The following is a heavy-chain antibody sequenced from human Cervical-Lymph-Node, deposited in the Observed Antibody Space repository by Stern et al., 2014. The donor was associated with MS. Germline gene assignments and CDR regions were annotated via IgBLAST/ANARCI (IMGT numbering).Heavy chain of an antibody. D-gene: IGHD2-15*01. CDR3: ARGRNGFGYDS. J-gene: IGHJ4*02. CDR2: IYTSGST. V-gene: IGHV4-61*02. Sequence: QLQLQESGPGLVKPSQTLSLTCTVSGGPISSGTYYWSWIRQPAGKGLEWIGRIYTSGSTDYTSSLKSRVTISVDMSKNQFPLRLTHLTAADTAVYYCARGRNGFGYDSWGQGTLATVSP. CDR1: GGPISSGTYY.